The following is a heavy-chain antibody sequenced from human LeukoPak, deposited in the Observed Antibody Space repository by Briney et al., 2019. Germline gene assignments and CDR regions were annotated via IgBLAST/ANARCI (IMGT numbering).Heavy chain of an antibody. CDR3: ATGRSPYYYDSSGYSFRNWFDP. CDR2: FDPEDGET. V-gene: IGHV1-24*01. Sequence: ASVKVSCKVSGYTLTELSMHWVRPAPGKGLEWMGGFDPEDGETIYGQKFQGRVTMTEDTSTDTAYMELSSLRSEDTAVYYCATGRSPYYYDSSGYSFRNWFDPWGQGTLVTVSS. CDR1: GYTLTELS. J-gene: IGHJ5*02. D-gene: IGHD3-22*01.